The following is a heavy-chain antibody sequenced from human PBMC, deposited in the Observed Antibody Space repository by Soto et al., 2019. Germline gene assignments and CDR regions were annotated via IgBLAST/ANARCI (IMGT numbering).Heavy chain of an antibody. CDR2: MNPNSGNT. Sequence: GASVKVSCKAAGYTFTSYDINWGRQATGQGLEWMGWMNPNSGNTGYAQKFQGRVTMTRNTSISTAYMELSSLRSEDTAVYYCARGGYDILTGYYNRYYYYGMDVWGQGTTVTVSS. J-gene: IGHJ6*02. D-gene: IGHD3-9*01. V-gene: IGHV1-8*01. CDR1: GYTFTSYD. CDR3: ARGGYDILTGYYNRYYYYGMDV.